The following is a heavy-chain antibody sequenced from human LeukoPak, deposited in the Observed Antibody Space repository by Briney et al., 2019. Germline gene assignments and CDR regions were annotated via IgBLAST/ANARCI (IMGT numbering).Heavy chain of an antibody. D-gene: IGHD4-11*01. CDR1: GFTFRSYS. V-gene: IGHV3-21*01. CDR2: ISSSSSYI. J-gene: IGHJ6*03. CDR3: VREDSNYFYYYYMDV. Sequence: GGSLRLSCAASGFTFRSYSMQWVRQAPGKGLEWVSSISSSSSYIYYADSVKGRFTISRDNAKNSLYLQMNSLRAEDTAVYYCVREDSNYFYYYYMDVWGKGTTVTVSS.